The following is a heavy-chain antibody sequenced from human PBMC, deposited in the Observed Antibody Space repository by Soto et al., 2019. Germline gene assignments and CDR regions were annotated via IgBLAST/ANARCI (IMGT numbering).Heavy chain of an antibody. CDR2: IKQDGSEK. V-gene: IGHV3-7*01. D-gene: IGHD3-22*01. CDR3: ARGGTSMIVVGAFDD. J-gene: IGHJ4*02. CDR1: GFAFSNYW. Sequence: EVQLVESGGGLVQPGGSLRLSCAASGFAFSNYWMSWVRQAPGKGLEWVATIKQDGSEKYYVDSVKGRFTISRDKAKNSLYLQMNSLRAEDTAVYPCARGGTSMIVVGAFDDWGQGALVTVSS.